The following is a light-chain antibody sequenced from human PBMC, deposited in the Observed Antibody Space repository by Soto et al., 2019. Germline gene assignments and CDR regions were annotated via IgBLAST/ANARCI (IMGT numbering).Light chain of an antibody. J-gene: IGKJ1*01. CDR1: ESVSSSF. Sequence: EVVLTQSPGTLSLSPGERATLSFRASESVSSSFLTWYQQKPGQAPRLLIYRTSNRVTGIPDRFSGSGSGTDFTITISRLEAEDFAVYFCQHYGNSLWTFVQGTTVEIK. CDR3: QHYGNSLWT. V-gene: IGKV3-20*01. CDR2: RTS.